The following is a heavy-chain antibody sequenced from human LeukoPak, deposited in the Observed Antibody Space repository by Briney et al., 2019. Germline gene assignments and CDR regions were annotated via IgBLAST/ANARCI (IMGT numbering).Heavy chain of an antibody. J-gene: IGHJ6*02. CDR2: IYYSGST. CDR3: ARDGYKFYYYYGMDV. CDR1: GGSINNRSYY. Sequence: SETLPLTCTVSGGSINNRSYYWGWIRRPPGKGLEWIGSIYYSGSTNYNPSLKSRVTISVDTSKNQFSLKLSSVTAADTAVYYCARDGYKFYYYYGMDVWGQGTTVTVSS. D-gene: IGHD5-24*01. V-gene: IGHV4-39*01.